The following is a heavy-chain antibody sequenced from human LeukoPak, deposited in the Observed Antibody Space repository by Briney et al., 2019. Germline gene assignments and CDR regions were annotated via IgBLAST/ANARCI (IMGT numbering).Heavy chain of an antibody. D-gene: IGHD3-10*01. Sequence: GESLRISSKGSGYSFTSYWISWVRQMAGEGLEWMGRIDPSDSYTNYSPSFQGHVTISADKSISTAYLQWSSLKASDTAMYYCARLVVRGVIEDYYGMDVWGKGTTVTVSS. CDR1: GYSFTSYW. CDR3: ARLVVRGVIEDYYGMDV. V-gene: IGHV5-10-1*01. J-gene: IGHJ6*04. CDR2: IDPSDSYT.